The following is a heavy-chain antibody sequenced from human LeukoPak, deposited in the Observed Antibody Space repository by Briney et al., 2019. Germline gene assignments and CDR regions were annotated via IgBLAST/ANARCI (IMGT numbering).Heavy chain of an antibody. CDR1: GFTFDDYA. CDR3: AKDIMATITSSSAFDI. Sequence: GRSLRLSCAASGFTFDDYAMHWVRQAPGKGLEWVSGISWNGGSIGYADSVKGRFTISRDNAKNSLYLQMNSLRAEDTALYYCAKDIMATITSSSAFDIWGQGTMVTVSS. V-gene: IGHV3-9*01. J-gene: IGHJ3*02. D-gene: IGHD5-24*01. CDR2: ISWNGGSI.